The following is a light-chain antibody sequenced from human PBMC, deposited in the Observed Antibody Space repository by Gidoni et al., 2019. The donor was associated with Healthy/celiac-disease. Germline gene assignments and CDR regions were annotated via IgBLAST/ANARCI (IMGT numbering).Light chain of an antibody. V-gene: IGKV1-39*01. CDR3: QQSYSTPT. CDR1: QSISSY. J-gene: IGKJ5*01. Sequence: DIQQTQSPSSLSASVGDRVTSTCRPSQSISSYLKWYQQKTEKAPKLMIYAASRLQSGVPSTFSGSGSGTDFTLTISRLQPEDFATYYRQQSYSTPTFGQXTRLEIK. CDR2: AAS.